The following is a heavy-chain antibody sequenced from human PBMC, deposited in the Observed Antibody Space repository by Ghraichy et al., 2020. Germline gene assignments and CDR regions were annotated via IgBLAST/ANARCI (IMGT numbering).Heavy chain of an antibody. D-gene: IGHD2-15*01. Sequence: GGSLRLSCAASGFTFSSYAMTWVRQAPGKGLEWVSTTSGDGSNKYHADSVKGRFTISRDNSKNTLYLQMNSLRAEDTAVYYCAKARVNHSGGSCPAYNWFAPGGERTDVAVS. CDR3: AKARVNHSGGSCPAYNWFAP. J-gene: IGHJ5*02. CDR2: TSGDGSNK. V-gene: IGHV3-23*01. CDR1: GFTFSSYA.